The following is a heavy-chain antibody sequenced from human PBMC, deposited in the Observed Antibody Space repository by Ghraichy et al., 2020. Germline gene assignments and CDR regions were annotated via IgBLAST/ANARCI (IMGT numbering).Heavy chain of an antibody. CDR3: ASEDILWPHFDH. D-gene: IGHD2-21*01. J-gene: IGHJ4*02. CDR1: GFSFITSA. V-gene: IGHV3-48*01. Sequence: GGSLRLSCAASGFSFITSAMNWVRQAPGVGLEWVSYISGSSRTTYYADSVKGRFTISRDNARNSLYLQMNNLRADDTAVYYCASEDILWPHFDHWGQGALVTVSS. CDR2: ISGSSRTT.